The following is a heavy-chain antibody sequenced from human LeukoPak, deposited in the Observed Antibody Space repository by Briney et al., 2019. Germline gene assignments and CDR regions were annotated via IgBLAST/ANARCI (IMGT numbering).Heavy chain of an antibody. CDR3: ARSRQASGLFNS. V-gene: IGHV4-30-2*06. D-gene: IGHD3-10*01. CDR2: IYDRGPA. Sequence: PSQTLPLTCTVSGYAITSGGFSWNWIRQSPGKGLEWIGCIYDRGPAYYNPSLKSRFTISVDRPKNQFFLNVTSLTAADTAVYFCARSRQASGLFNSWGQGTLVVVSS. CDR1: GYAITSGGFS. J-gene: IGHJ5*01.